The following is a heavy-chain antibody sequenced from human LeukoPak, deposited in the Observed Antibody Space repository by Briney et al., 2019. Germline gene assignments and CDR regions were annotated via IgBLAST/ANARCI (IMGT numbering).Heavy chain of an antibody. Sequence: PGGSLRLSCAASGFTFSSYGMNWVRQAPGKGLEWVSGISGDAGRTYYADSVKGRFTIYRDNAKNSLYLQMNSLRAEDTAVYYCARGGYSDYWGQGTLVTVSS. CDR1: GFTFSSYG. CDR2: ISGDAGRT. CDR3: ARGGYSDY. J-gene: IGHJ4*02. V-gene: IGHV3-23*01. D-gene: IGHD5-12*01.